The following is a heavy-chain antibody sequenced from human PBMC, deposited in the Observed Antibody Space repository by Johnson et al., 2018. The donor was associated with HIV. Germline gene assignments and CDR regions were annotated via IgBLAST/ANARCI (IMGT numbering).Heavy chain of an antibody. CDR1: GFIFSDYS. V-gene: IGHV3-11*04. CDR3: ARARDYNFWSPATDI. J-gene: IGHJ3*02. Sequence: QVQLVESGGDLVKPGGSLRLSCAASGFIFSDYSMSWVRQAPGKGLEWVSYISSSGDTTYYADSVKGRFTISRDNSKSMLHLQMNSLRTDDAAVYYCARARDYNFWSPATDIWGQGTMVTVSS. CDR2: ISSSGDTT. D-gene: IGHD3-3*01.